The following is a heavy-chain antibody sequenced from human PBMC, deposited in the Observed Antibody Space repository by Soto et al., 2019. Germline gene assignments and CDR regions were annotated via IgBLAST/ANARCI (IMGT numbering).Heavy chain of an antibody. J-gene: IGHJ5*02. CDR2: ISSSSSTI. D-gene: IGHD5-18*01. V-gene: IGHV3-48*01. CDR3: AREGYSSPNWFDP. CDR1: GFTFSSYI. Sequence: PGGSLRLSCAASGFTFSSYIMNWVRQAPGKGLEWVSYISSSSSTIYYADSVKGRFTISRDNAKNSLYLQMNSLRAEDTAVYYCAREGYSSPNWFDPWGQGALVTVSS.